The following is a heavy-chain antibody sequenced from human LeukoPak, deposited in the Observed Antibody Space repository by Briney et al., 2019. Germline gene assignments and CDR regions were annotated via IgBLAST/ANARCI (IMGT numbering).Heavy chain of an antibody. V-gene: IGHV1-3*01. CDR2: INAGNGNT. CDR3: AREGFGDY. CDR1: GFTFSSYA. J-gene: IGHJ4*02. Sequence: GGSLRLSCAASGFTFSSYAISWVRQAPGQRLEWMGWINAGNGNTKYSQKFQGRVTITRDTSASTAYMELSSLRSEDTAVYYCAREGFGDYWGQGTLVTVSS. D-gene: IGHD3-10*01.